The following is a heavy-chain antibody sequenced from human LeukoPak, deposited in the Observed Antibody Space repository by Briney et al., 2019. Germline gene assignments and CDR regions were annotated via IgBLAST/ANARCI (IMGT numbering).Heavy chain of an antibody. CDR1: SGSISTYY. CDR3: ARGEPLLWFDP. V-gene: IGHV4-59*01. D-gene: IGHD3-10*01. CDR2: IYNPGRT. Sequence: SETLSLTCTVSSGSISTYYWSWIRQPPGKPPEWIGCIYNPGRTNYNSSLRSRVTFSLDTSKNQFSLKLTSVTAADTAVYFCARGEPLLWFDPWGQGTLVTVSS. J-gene: IGHJ5*02.